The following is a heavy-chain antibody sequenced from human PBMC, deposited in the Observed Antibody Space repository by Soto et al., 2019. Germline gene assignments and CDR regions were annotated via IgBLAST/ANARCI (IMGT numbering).Heavy chain of an antibody. CDR1: GGTFSSYA. Sequence: GPSVKVSCKASGGTFSSYAISWVRQAPGQGLEWMGGIIPIFGTANYAQKFQGRVTITADESTSTAYMELSSLRSEDTAVYYCARDFRPPGYSYGTIQGYYYGMDVWGQGTTVTVSS. D-gene: IGHD5-18*01. J-gene: IGHJ6*02. CDR2: IIPIFGTA. V-gene: IGHV1-69*13. CDR3: ARDFRPPGYSYGTIQGYYYGMDV.